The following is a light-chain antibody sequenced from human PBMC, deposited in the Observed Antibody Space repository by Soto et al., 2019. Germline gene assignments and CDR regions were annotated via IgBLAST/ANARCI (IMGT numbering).Light chain of an antibody. J-gene: IGLJ1*01. CDR1: SSDVGDYNY. CDR3: SSYTSSNTYV. Sequence: QSVLTQPASVSGSPGQSITISCTGTSSDVGDYNYVSWYQQYPGKAPKLMIHEVNHRPSGVSDRFSGSKSGNTASLTISGLQAGDEADYYCSSYTSSNTYVFGTGTKVTVL. CDR2: EVN. V-gene: IGLV2-14*01.